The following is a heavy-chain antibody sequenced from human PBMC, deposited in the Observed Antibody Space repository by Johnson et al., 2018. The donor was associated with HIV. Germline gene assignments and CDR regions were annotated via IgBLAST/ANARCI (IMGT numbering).Heavy chain of an antibody. CDR1: GFTFRTYW. Sequence: VQLVESGGGLVEPGGSLRLSCAASGFTFRTYWMHWVRQAPGKGLVWVSVINAGGDTYYADSVKGRFTISRDRSKNTVSLQMNSLRVEDTAVYYCAKGIEAGWQVDAVDIWGQGTMVTVSS. D-gene: IGHD6-19*01. CDR2: INAGGDT. J-gene: IGHJ3*02. V-gene: IGHV3-66*02. CDR3: AKGIEAGWQVDAVDI.